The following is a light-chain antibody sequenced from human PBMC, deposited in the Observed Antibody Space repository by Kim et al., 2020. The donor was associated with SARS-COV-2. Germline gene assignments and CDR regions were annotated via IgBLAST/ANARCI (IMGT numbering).Light chain of an antibody. Sequence: DIQMTQFPSTLSASVGDRVTITCRASQSITTWLTWYQQKPGKAPNLLIYNASSLESGVPSRFSGSGSETEFTLTISSLQPDDFATYYCQQYNSYSPYTFGEGTKLDI. J-gene: IGKJ2*01. CDR2: NAS. V-gene: IGKV1-5*03. CDR1: QSITTW. CDR3: QQYNSYSPYT.